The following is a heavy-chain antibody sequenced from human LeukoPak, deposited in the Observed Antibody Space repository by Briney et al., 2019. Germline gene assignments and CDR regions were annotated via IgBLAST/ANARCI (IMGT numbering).Heavy chain of an antibody. CDR1: GFTFDDYA. CDR2: ISWNSGSI. D-gene: IGHD6-13*01. Sequence: GGSLRLSCAASGFTFDDYAMHWVRQAPGKGLEWVSGISWNSGSIGYADSVKGRFTISRDNSKNTLYLQMNSLRAEDTAVYYCAKEGREQLVTFYYYYYMDVWGKGTTVTISS. CDR3: AKEGREQLVTFYYYYYMDV. V-gene: IGHV3-9*01. J-gene: IGHJ6*03.